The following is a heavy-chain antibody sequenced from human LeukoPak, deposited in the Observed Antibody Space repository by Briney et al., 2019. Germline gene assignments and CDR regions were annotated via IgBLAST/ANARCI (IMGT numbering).Heavy chain of an antibody. V-gene: IGHV1-2*02. CDR2: INPNSGGT. Sequence: ASVKVSCKASGYTFTGYYMHWVRQAPGQGLEWVGGINPNSGGTNYAQKFQGRVTMTRDTSISTAYMELSRLRSDDTAVYYCASAGLEMAAIYYWGQGTLVTVSS. CDR3: ASAGLEMAAIYY. D-gene: IGHD5-24*01. CDR1: GYTFTGYY. J-gene: IGHJ4*02.